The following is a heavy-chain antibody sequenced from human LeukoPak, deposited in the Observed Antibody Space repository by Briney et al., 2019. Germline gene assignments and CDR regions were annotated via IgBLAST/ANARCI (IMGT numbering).Heavy chain of an antibody. D-gene: IGHD3-16*01. CDR3: AKDLYVWYFDL. Sequence: GGSLRLSCAASGFMFTDYWMHWVRQAPGKELVWVARIRGDGRATTYADSVKGRFTISRDNAMSTLFLQMKSLRAEDTAVYYCAKDLYVWYFDLWGRGTLVTVSS. J-gene: IGHJ2*01. V-gene: IGHV3-74*01. CDR2: IRGDGRAT. CDR1: GFMFTDYW.